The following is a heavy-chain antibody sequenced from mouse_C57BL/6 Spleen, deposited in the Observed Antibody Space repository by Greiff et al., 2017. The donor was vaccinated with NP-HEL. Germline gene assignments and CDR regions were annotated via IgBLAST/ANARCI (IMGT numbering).Heavy chain of an antibody. J-gene: IGHJ4*01. CDR1: GYTFTDYY. CDR2: INPYNGGT. V-gene: IGHV1-19*01. CDR3: ARSNYGAMDY. Sequence: EVKLMESGPVLVKPGASVKMSCKASGYTFTDYYMNWVKQSHGKSLEWIGVINPYNGGTSYNQKFKGKATLTVDKSSSTAYMELNSLTSEDSAVYYCARSNYGAMDYWGQGTSVTVSS. D-gene: IGHD2-5*01.